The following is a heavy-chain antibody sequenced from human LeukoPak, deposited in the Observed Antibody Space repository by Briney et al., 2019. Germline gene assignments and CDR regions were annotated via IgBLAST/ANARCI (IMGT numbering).Heavy chain of an antibody. CDR3: AKSYCSSTSCSQWYFDY. CDR2: ISSSGSTI. Sequence: GGSLRLSCAASGFTFSTYSMNWVRQAPGKGLEWVSYISSSGSTIYYADSVKGRFTISRDNAKNSLYLQMNSLRDEDTAVYYCAKSYCSSTSCSQWYFDYWGQGTLVTVSS. J-gene: IGHJ4*02. V-gene: IGHV3-48*02. D-gene: IGHD2-2*01. CDR1: GFTFSTYS.